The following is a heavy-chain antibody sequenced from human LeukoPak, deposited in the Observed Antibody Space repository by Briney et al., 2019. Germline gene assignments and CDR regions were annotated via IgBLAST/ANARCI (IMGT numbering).Heavy chain of an antibody. CDR2: VNLQGST. Sequence: ASRTLSLTCGVSGVSISNTNWWSWCRQPPGKGLEWIGEVNLQGSTNYNPSLKSPVSISVDKSENHISLKLTAVTAADTAVYYCGRLDYYYSYGTIDYWGQGTLVTVSS. J-gene: IGHJ4*02. V-gene: IGHV4-4*02. D-gene: IGHD3-22*01. CDR1: GVSISNTNW. CDR3: GRLDYYYSYGTIDY.